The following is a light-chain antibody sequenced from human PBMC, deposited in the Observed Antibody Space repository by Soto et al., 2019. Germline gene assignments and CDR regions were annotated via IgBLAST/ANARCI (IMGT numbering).Light chain of an antibody. Sequence: DIHMTQSPSTLSASIGDRVTIACRASQGISNWLAWYQQKPGKAPKLLIFHASSLESGVPSRFSGSGSGTEFTLTISSLQSDDFATYYCQQYNTYPTFGQGTKVEIK. CDR3: QQYNTYPT. J-gene: IGKJ1*01. V-gene: IGKV1-5*01. CDR1: QGISNW. CDR2: HAS.